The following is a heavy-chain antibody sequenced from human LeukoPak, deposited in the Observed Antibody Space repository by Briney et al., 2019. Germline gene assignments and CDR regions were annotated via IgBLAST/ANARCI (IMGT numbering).Heavy chain of an antibody. V-gene: IGHV3-11*01. Sequence: PGGSLRLSCAASGFIFSDYGMHWVRQAPGKGLEWVSYIRSGGTTIYYADSVKGRFTISRDNAKNSLYLQMNSLRAEDTAVYFCARIPAWLGAFGYFDVWGRGTLVTVSS. D-gene: IGHD3-10*01. CDR3: ARIPAWLGAFGYFDV. J-gene: IGHJ2*01. CDR1: GFIFSDYG. CDR2: IRSGGTTI.